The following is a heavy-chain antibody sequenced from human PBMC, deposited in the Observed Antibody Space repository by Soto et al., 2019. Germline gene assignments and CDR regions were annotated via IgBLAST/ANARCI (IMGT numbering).Heavy chain of an antibody. CDR2: INPNSGGT. J-gene: IGHJ6*02. D-gene: IGHD3-3*01. CDR1: GYTFTGYY. V-gene: IGHV1-2*04. Sequence: GASVKVSCKASGYTFTGYYMRWVRQAPGQGLEWMGWINPNSGGTNYAQKFQGWVTMTRDTSISTAYMELSRLRSDDTAVYYCARGVILRFLEWLSPPEPYYGMDVWGQGTTVTVSS. CDR3: ARGVILRFLEWLSPPEPYYGMDV.